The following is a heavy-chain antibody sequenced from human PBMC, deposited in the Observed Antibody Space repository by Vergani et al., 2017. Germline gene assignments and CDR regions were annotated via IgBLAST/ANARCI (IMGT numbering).Heavy chain of an antibody. J-gene: IGHJ3*02. CDR2: IVVGSGNT. CDR3: AADNRGSLKNDAFDI. CDR1: GFTFTSSA. V-gene: IGHV1-58*02. D-gene: IGHD1-14*01. Sequence: QMQLVQSGPEVKKPGTSVKVSCKASGFTFTSSAMQWVRQARGQRLEWIGWIVVGSGNTNYAQKFQERVTITRDMSTSTAYMELSSLRSEDTAVYYCAADNRGSLKNDAFDIWGQGTMVTVSS.